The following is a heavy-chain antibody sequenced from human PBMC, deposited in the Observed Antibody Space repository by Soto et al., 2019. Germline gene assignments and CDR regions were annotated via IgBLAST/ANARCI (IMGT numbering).Heavy chain of an antibody. V-gene: IGHV1-3*01. CDR2: INAANGNT. D-gene: IGHD6-19*01. J-gene: IGHJ4*02. Sequence: QVQLVQSGAEVKKPGASVKISCKASGYSFTEFSMQWARQAPGQRLEWMGWINAANGNTEYSRKFYGRVTNTTDTAERTGYMALSSLTSEDTAVYYCARDYTSGWRDFQYWGQGTVVTVSS. CDR1: GYSFTEFS. CDR3: ARDYTSGWRDFQY.